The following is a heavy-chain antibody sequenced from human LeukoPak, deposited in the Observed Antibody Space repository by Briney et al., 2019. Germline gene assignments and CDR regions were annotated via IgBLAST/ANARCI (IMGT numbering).Heavy chain of an antibody. CDR1: GGSISGGSISGYH. D-gene: IGHD1-26*01. CDR2: MHYSGTT. J-gene: IGHJ2*01. V-gene: IGHV4-61*08. CDR3: AGSYLYWYFDL. Sequence: PSETLSLTCSVSGGSISGGSISGYHWSWIRQPPGKGLELIAYMHYSGTTHYNPSLKSRVSISVDTSKNQFSLKLSSVTAADTAVYYCAGSYLYWYFDLWGRGTLVTVSS.